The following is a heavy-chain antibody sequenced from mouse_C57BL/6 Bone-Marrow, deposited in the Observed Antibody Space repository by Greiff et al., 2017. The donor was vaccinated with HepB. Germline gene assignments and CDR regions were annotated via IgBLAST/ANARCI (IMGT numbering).Heavy chain of an antibody. D-gene: IGHD2-10*01. J-gene: IGHJ2*01. CDR1: GYTFTSYD. CDR3: ARSAYFYFDH. CDR2: IYPRDGST. Sequence: VKLVESGPELVKPGASVKLSCKASGYTFTSYDINWVKQRPGQGLEWIGWIYPRDGSTKYNEQFKGKATLTVDTSSSTAYMELHSLTSEDSAVYFCARSAYFYFDHWGQGTTLTVSS. V-gene: IGHV1-85*01.